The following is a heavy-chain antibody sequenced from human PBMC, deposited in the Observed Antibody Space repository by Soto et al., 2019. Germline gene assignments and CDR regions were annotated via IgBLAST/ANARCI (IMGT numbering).Heavy chain of an antibody. CDR2: ISSSSSYI. CDR1: GFTFSSYS. V-gene: IGHV3-21*01. CDR3: ARDFPTSSGLYGMDV. D-gene: IGHD6-19*01. Sequence: PGGSLRLSCAASGFTFSSYSMNWVRQAPGKGLEWVSSISSSSSYIYYADSVKGRFTISRDNAKNSLYLQMSSLRAEDTAVYYCARDFPTSSGLYGMDVWGQGTTITFYS. J-gene: IGHJ6*02.